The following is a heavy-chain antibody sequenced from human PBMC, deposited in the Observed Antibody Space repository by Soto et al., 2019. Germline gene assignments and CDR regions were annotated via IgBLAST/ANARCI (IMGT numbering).Heavy chain of an antibody. CDR1: GYTFTGYY. CDR3: AMSPSVENWFDP. CDR2: INPNSGGT. Sequence: ASVKVSCKASGYTFTGYYIHWVRQAPGQGLEWMGWINPNSGGTNYAQKFQGWVTMTRDTSISTAYMELSRLRSDDTAVYYCAMSPSVENWFDPWGQGTLVTVSS. V-gene: IGHV1-2*04. J-gene: IGHJ5*02.